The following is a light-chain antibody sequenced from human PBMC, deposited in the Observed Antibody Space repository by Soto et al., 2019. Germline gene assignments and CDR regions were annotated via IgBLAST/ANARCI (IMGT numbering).Light chain of an antibody. Sequence: QSVLTQSPSASASLGASVKLTCTLSSGHSTYAIAWHQQQPQKGPRYLMKVNSDGSHRKGDGIPDRFSGSSAGAERYLTISSLQSEDEADYYCQAWGTGGVFGGGTKVTVL. V-gene: IGLV4-69*01. CDR1: SGHSTYA. J-gene: IGLJ3*02. CDR2: VNSDGSH. CDR3: QAWGTGGV.